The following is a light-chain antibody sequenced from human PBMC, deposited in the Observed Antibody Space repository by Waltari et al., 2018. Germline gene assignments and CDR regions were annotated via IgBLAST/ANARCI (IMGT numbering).Light chain of an antibody. V-gene: IGKV1D-16*01. CDR3: QQYDVLPFT. Sequence: DIQMTQSPSSLSASVGDKVTITCHASQDISSWLVWFQQKPGKAPKPLIYAASSLHSGVPSRFSGSGSGTDYTLTINNLQPEDFATYYCQQYDVLPFTFGPGTKLDFK. CDR1: QDISSW. CDR2: AAS. J-gene: IGKJ3*01.